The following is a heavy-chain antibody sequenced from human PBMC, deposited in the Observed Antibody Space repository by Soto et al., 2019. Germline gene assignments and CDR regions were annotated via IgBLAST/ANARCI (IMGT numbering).Heavy chain of an antibody. CDR3: AKVIRPENTLYGMDV. Sequence: EVQLLESGGGLVQPGGSLRLSCAASGFTFSSYAMTWVRQAPGKGLEWVSTISGSAGSTKYHAASVRGRFTMSRDNSKNTLSLQMNSLRPEDTAVYYCAKVIRPENTLYGMDVWGRGTTVTVSS. CDR2: ISGSAGSTK. CDR1: GFTFSSYA. V-gene: IGHV3-23*01. J-gene: IGHJ6*02. D-gene: IGHD3-3*01.